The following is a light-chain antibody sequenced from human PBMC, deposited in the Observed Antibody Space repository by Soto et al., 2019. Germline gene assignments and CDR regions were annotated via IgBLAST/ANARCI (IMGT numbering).Light chain of an antibody. CDR3: NSYTSSKTGA. Sequence: QSALTQPASVSGSPGQSITISCTGTASNVGTYNYVSWYQQYPDKVPKLRIYDVTKRPPGLSDRFSGYKSGNTASLTIAGLQAKDEPDYYCNSYTSSKTGAFGTGTKLTVL. CDR2: DVT. J-gene: IGLJ1*01. CDR1: ASNVGTYNY. V-gene: IGLV2-14*01.